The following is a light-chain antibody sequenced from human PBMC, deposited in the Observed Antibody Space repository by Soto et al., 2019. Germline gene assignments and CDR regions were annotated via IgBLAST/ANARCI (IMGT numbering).Light chain of an antibody. CDR1: QSVSSSY. CDR2: GAS. Sequence: EIVLTQSPGTLSLSPGERATLSCRASQSVSSSYLVWHQQKPGQAPRLLIYGASSRATGIPDRFSGSGSGTDFTLTISTLEPEDFAVYYCQQYGGSTWTFGQGTKVDIK. V-gene: IGKV3-20*01. J-gene: IGKJ1*01. CDR3: QQYGGSTWT.